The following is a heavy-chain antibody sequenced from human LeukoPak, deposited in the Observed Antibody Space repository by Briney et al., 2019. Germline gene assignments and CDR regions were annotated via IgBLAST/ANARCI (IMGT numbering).Heavy chain of an antibody. V-gene: IGHV1-8*01. Sequence: ASVKDSCKASGYTFTSYEINWVRQATGQGLEWMGWKNPNSGNSGYAQKFQGRVTMTRNTSISTTYLELSSLRSEDTAVYYCARVPMRYSSHFDYWGQGTLVTVSS. CDR1: GYTFTSYE. CDR3: ARVPMRYSSHFDY. J-gene: IGHJ4*02. CDR2: KNPNSGNS. D-gene: IGHD6-19*01.